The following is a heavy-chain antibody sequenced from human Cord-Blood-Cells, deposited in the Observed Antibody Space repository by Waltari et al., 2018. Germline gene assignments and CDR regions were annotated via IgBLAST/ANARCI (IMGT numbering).Heavy chain of an antibody. CDR2: ISYDGSNK. CDR1: GFTFSSYG. CDR3: AKVPYYDSSGDAFDI. V-gene: IGHV3-30*18. Sequence: QVQLVESGGGVVQPGRSLRLSCAASGFTFSSYGMHWVRQAPGNGLEWVAVISYDGSNKYYADSVKGRFTISRDNSKNTLYLQMNSLRAEDTAVYYCAKVPYYDSSGDAFDIWGQGTMVTVSS. J-gene: IGHJ3*02. D-gene: IGHD3-22*01.